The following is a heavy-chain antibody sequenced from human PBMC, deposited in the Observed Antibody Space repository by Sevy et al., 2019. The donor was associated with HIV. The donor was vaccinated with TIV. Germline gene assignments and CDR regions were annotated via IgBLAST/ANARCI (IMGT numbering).Heavy chain of an antibody. J-gene: IGHJ4*02. Sequence: ASVRVSCKGSGYTFSSYGVTWLRQAPGQGLAWMGWISAYNGHTNLAQKLQGRVTLTTDTSTSTAYMELRSLTSDDSAVYYCARDRDDLLEGVLMDSWGQGTLVTVSS. CDR3: ARDRDDLLEGVLMDS. CDR2: ISAYNGHT. CDR1: GYTFSSYG. D-gene: IGHD3-9*01. V-gene: IGHV1-18*01.